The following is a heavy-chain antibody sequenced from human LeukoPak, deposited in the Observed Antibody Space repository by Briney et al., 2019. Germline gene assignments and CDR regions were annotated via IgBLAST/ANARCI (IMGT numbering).Heavy chain of an antibody. CDR2: ISYDGSSK. Sequence: GRSLRLSCAASGFTFSSYAMHWVRQAPGKGLEWVALISYDGSSKYYADSVKGRFTISRDNSKNTLYLQMNSLRAEDTAVYYCARGGGDYCSGGSCPTYYFDYWGQGTLVTVSS. CDR3: ARGGGDYCSGGSCPTYYFDY. V-gene: IGHV3-30*04. D-gene: IGHD2-15*01. CDR1: GFTFSSYA. J-gene: IGHJ4*02.